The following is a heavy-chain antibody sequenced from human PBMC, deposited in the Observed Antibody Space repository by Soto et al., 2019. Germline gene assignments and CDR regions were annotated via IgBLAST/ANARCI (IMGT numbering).Heavy chain of an antibody. CDR3: ARGLLYATTDFDY. Sequence: QVQLVQSWAEVKKPGSSVKVSCKASGDTFTTNSLNWVRQAPGQGLEWMGGIIPVVGTTKYAQKYQDRVTITGDKATNTAYMELSSLRSDDTAVYYCARGLLYATTDFDYWGQGTPVTVSS. D-gene: IGHD2-8*01. V-gene: IGHV1-69*06. CDR2: IIPVVGTT. CDR1: GDTFTTNS. J-gene: IGHJ4*02.